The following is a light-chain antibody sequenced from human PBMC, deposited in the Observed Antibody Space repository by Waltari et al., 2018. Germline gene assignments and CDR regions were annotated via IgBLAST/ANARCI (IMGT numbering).Light chain of an antibody. CDR1: SSDVGSYNL. CDR3: CSYAGSSIWV. V-gene: IGLV2-23*01. CDR2: EDS. J-gene: IGLJ3*02. Sequence: QSALTQPASVSGSPGQSITIPCTGTSSDVGSYNLVSWYQQHPGKAPKLMIYEDSKRPPGVSNRFSGSKSGNTASLTISGLQAEDEANYYCCSYAGSSIWVFGGGTELTVL.